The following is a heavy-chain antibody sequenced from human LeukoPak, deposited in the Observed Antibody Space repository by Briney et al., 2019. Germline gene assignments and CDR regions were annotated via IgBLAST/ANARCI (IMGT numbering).Heavy chain of an antibody. Sequence: GGSLRLSCAASGFTFDDYGMSWVCQAPGKGLEWVSGINWNGGSTGYADSVKGRFTISRDNAKNSLYLQMNSLRAEDTALYHCARAFNYYYYGMDVWGQGTTVTVSS. J-gene: IGHJ6*02. V-gene: IGHV3-20*01. CDR1: GFTFDDYG. CDR3: ARAFNYYYYGMDV. CDR2: INWNGGST.